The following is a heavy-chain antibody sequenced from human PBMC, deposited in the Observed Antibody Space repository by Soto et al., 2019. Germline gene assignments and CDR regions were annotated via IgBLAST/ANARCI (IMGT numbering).Heavy chain of an antibody. CDR3: ASDYYGSGSYYNDYYYYGMDV. Sequence: PGGSLRLSCAASGFTFSSYGMHWVRQAPGKGLEWAAVIWYDGSNKYYADSVKGRFTISRDNSKNTLYLQMNSLRAEDTAVYYCASDYYGSGSYYNDYYYYGMDVWGQGTTVTVSS. CDR2: IWYDGSNK. J-gene: IGHJ6*02. CDR1: GFTFSSYG. V-gene: IGHV3-33*01. D-gene: IGHD3-10*01.